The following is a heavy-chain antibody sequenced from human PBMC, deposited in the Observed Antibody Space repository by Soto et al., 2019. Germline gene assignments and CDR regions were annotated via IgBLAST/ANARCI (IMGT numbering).Heavy chain of an antibody. D-gene: IGHD1-26*01. V-gene: IGHV4-31*03. Sequence: QVQLQESGPGLVKPSQTLSLTCTVSGGSISSGGYYWSWIRQHPGKGLEWIGYIYYSGSTYYNYYNPSLKSRVTISVDTSKNQFSLKLSPVTAADTAVYYCARTPLLWGQGTLVTVSS. CDR3: ARTPLL. CDR1: GGSISSGGYY. J-gene: IGHJ4*02. CDR2: IYYSGSTYYN.